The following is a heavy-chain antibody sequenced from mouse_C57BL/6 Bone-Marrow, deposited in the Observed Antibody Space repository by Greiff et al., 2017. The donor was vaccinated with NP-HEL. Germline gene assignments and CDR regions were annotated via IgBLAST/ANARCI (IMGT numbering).Heavy chain of an antibody. CDR3: ATYYSKGAY. D-gene: IGHD2-5*01. CDR2: ISSGSSTI. J-gene: IGHJ3*01. V-gene: IGHV5-17*01. CDR1: GFTFSDYG. Sequence: EVQVVESGGGLVKPGGSLKLSCAASGFTFSDYGMHWVRQAPEKGLEWVAYISSGSSTIYYADTVKGRFTISRDNAKNTLFLQMTSLRSEDTAMYYCATYYSKGAYWGQGTLVTVSA.